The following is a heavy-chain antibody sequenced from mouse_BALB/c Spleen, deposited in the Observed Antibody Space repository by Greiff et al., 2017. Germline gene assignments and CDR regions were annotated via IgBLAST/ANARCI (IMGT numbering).Heavy chain of an antibody. J-gene: IGHJ3*01. CDR1: GFSLTSYG. D-gene: IGHD2-4*01. V-gene: IGHV2-2*02. Sequence: VQLQQSGPGLVQPSQSLSITCTVSGFSLTSYGVHWVRQSPGKGLEWLGVIWSGGSTDYNAAFISRLSISKDNSKSQVFFKMNSLQANDTAIYYCARRGTYDYESWFAYWGQGTLVTVSA. CDR3: ARRGTYDYESWFAY. CDR2: IWSGGST.